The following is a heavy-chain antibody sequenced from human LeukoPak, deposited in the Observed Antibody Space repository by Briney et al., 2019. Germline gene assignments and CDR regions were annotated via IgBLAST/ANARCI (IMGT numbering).Heavy chain of an antibody. D-gene: IGHD3-16*02. Sequence: GGSLRLSCAASGFTFSSYWMSWVRQAPGKGLEWVANIKQDGSEKYYVDSVKGRFTISRDDSKNTLYLQTNSLRADDTAVYYCVKDVIHREGYMDVWGKGTTVTVSS. CDR1: GFTFSSYW. J-gene: IGHJ6*03. CDR3: VKDVIHREGYMDV. CDR2: IKQDGSEK. V-gene: IGHV3-7*03.